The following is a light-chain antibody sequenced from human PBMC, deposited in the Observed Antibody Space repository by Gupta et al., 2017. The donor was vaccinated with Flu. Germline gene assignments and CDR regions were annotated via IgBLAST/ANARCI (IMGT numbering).Light chain of an antibody. CDR2: AAF. Sequence: DIPMTQSPSSLSASVGDRVSITCRASQNIASYLNWYKQKAGEAPRLLIYAAFSWHTGVPSRYSGNGSGTDFTLTISSRQPEDFGTYYCQQTDSTPSVTFGGGTKVE. J-gene: IGKJ4*01. CDR3: QQTDSTPSVT. CDR1: QNIASY. V-gene: IGKV1-39*01.